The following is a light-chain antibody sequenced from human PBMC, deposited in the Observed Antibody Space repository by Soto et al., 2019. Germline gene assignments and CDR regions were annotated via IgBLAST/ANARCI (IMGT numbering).Light chain of an antibody. CDR1: NSDVGGYNY. V-gene: IGLV2-14*03. CDR2: GVT. J-gene: IGLJ2*01. CDR3: SSYASIGTRV. Sequence: QAVVTQPASVSGSPGQSISISCSGTNSDVGGYNYVSWYQQHPGKAPKLMIYGVTNRPSGVSDRFSGSKSGNTASLTISGLQAEDEADYYCSSYASIGTRVFGGGTKLTVL.